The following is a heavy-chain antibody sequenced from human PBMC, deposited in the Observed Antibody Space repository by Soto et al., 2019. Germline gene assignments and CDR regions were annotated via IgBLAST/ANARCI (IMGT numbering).Heavy chain of an antibody. V-gene: IGHV4-59*01. CDR2: IYYSGST. CDR1: GGSISSYY. D-gene: IGHD3-10*01. Sequence: TVSGGSISSYYWSWIRQPPGKGLEWIGYIYYSGSTNYNPSLKSRVTISVDTSKNQFSLKLSSVTAADTAVYYCARVSRTRSGSYSYYYYGMDVWGQGTTVTVSS. J-gene: IGHJ6*02. CDR3: ARVSRTRSGSYSYYYYGMDV.